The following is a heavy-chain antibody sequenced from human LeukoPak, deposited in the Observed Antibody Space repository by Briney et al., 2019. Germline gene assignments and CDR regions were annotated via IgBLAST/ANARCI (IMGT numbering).Heavy chain of an antibody. CDR2: IYHSGST. CDR3: AKGGYSEYSSSSY. Sequence: SETLSLTCAVSGYSISSGYYWGWIRQPPGKGLEWIGSIYHSGSTYYNPSLKSRVTISVDTSKNQFSLKLNSVTAADTAVYYCAKGGYSEYSSSSYWGQGTLVTVSS. J-gene: IGHJ4*02. CDR1: GYSISSGYY. V-gene: IGHV4-38-2*01. D-gene: IGHD6-6*01.